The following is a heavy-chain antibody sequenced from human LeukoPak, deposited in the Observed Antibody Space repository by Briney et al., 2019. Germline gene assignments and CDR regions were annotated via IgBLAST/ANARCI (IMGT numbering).Heavy chain of an antibody. CDR3: ARGGGQVRGVIIRAFDI. Sequence: SETLSLTRTVSGGSISSGDYYWSWIRQPPGKGLEWIGYIYYSGSTYYNPSLKSRVTISVDTSKNQFSLKLSSVTAADTAVYYCARGGGQVRGVIIRAFDIWGQGTMVTVSS. CDR2: IYYSGST. V-gene: IGHV4-30-4*01. CDR1: GGSISSGDYY. J-gene: IGHJ3*02. D-gene: IGHD3-10*01.